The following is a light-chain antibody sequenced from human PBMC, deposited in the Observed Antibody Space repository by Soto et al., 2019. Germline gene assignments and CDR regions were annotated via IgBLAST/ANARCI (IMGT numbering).Light chain of an antibody. V-gene: IGLV1-51*01. CDR1: SSKIGGNS. Sequence: QSVMTQPPSVSAAPGQKVTISCSGSSSKIGGNSVSWYQQLPGTAPKLLIYDDDKRPSGIPDRFSGSKSGTSATLGITGFQTGDEADYYCGSWDSSLSAYVFATGTKLTVL. CDR3: GSWDSSLSAYV. CDR2: DDD. J-gene: IGLJ1*01.